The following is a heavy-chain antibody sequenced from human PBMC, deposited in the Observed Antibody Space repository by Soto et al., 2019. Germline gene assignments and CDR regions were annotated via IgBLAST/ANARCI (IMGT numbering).Heavy chain of an antibody. D-gene: IGHD1-26*01. CDR3: ARTWEGTQGLGYGMDV. CDR1: GFTVSSNY. J-gene: IGHJ6*02. Sequence: EVQLVESGGGLVQPGGSLRLSCAASGFTVSSNYMSWVRQAPGKGLEWVSVIYSGGSTYYADSVKGRFTISRDNSKNTLYLQMNSLRAEDTAVYYCARTWEGTQGLGYGMDVWGQGTTVTVSS. CDR2: IYSGGST. V-gene: IGHV3-66*01.